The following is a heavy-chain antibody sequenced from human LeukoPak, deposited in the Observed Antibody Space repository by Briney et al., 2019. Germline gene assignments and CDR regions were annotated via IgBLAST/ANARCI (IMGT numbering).Heavy chain of an antibody. Sequence: PGGSLRLSCAASGFTVSSNYMSWVRQAPGKGLEWVSVIYSGGSTYYADSVKGRFTISRDNSKNTLYLQMNSLRAEDTAVYYCARDSGLGAVAGTNFDYWGQGTLVTVSS. J-gene: IGHJ4*02. CDR2: IYSGGST. CDR3: ARDSGLGAVAGTNFDY. V-gene: IGHV3-66*01. CDR1: GFTVSSNY. D-gene: IGHD6-19*01.